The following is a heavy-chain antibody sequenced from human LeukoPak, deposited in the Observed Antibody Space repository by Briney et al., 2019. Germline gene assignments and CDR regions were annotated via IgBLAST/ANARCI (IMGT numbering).Heavy chain of an antibody. Sequence: ASVKVSCKASGYTFTSYYMHWVRQAPGQGLEWMGIINPSGGSTIYAQKFQGRVAMTRDTSTSTVYMELSSLRSEDTALYYCARRLGYCSSTSCYGIDYWGQGTLVTVSS. CDR2: INPSGGST. J-gene: IGHJ4*02. CDR1: GYTFTSYY. V-gene: IGHV1-46*01. D-gene: IGHD2-2*01. CDR3: ARRLGYCSSTSCYGIDY.